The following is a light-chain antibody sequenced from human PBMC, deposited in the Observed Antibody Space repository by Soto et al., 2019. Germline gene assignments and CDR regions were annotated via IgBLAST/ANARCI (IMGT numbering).Light chain of an antibody. J-gene: IGLJ1*01. V-gene: IGLV2-14*01. Sequence: QSALTQPASVSGSPGQSITISCSGTSSDIGTYDHVAWFQQFPGKTPKLMTYSVSNRPSGVSYRFSGSKSGNTASLTISGLQAEDEADYYCISYTVSRSYVFGTGTKVTVL. CDR1: SSDIGTYDH. CDR2: SVS. CDR3: ISYTVSRSYV.